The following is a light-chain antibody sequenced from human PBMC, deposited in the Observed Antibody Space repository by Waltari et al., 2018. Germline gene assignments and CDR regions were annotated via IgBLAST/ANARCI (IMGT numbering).Light chain of an antibody. Sequence: DIVLTPSPATLSLSPGERATLSCRASQSIHNYLARYQQNPGQAPRLLIYDTSNRATGISARFSGIEFGTDFTLTISSLEPEDFAVYYCQQRRNWPLTFGGGTKVEIK. V-gene: IGKV3-11*01. J-gene: IGKJ4*01. CDR2: DTS. CDR1: QSIHNY. CDR3: QQRRNWPLT.